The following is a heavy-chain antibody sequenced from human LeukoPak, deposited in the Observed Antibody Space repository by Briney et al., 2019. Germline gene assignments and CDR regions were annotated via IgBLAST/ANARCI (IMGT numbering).Heavy chain of an antibody. CDR1: GFTFSSYS. CDR2: INSSSSYI. D-gene: IGHD6-19*01. J-gene: IGHJ4*02. CDR3: ARAVKMYSSGWYWVDY. Sequence: GGSLRLSCAASGFTFSSYSMNWVRQAPGKGLEWVSSINSSSSYIYYADSVKGRFTISRDNAKNSLYLQMNSLRAEDTAVYYCARAVKMYSSGWYWVDYWGQGTLVTVSS. V-gene: IGHV3-21*01.